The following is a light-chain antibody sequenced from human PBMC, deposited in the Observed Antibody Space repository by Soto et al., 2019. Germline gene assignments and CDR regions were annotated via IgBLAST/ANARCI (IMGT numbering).Light chain of an antibody. CDR1: QDIGSW. V-gene: IGKV1D-16*01. Sequence: DLQATQSPSPGPACLPYRVNITFRAGQDIGSWLTWYQHKPGKAPKLLISTASSLQSGVSSRFSGSGSGTEFTLAIGSLQTDDSATYSCKQYNSYSGTFGKWTKVDIK. CDR2: TAS. CDR3: KQYNSYSGT. J-gene: IGKJ1*01.